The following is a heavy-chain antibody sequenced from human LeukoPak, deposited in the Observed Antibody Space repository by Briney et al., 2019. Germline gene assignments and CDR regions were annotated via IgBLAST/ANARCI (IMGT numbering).Heavy chain of an antibody. CDR1: GGTFSSYA. D-gene: IGHD6-19*01. CDR2: IIPIFGTA. CDR3: ANIHPGYSSGWYYFDY. J-gene: IGHJ4*02. V-gene: IGHV1-69*13. Sequence: SVNVSCKASGGTFSSYAISWVRQAPGQGLEWMGGIIPIFGTANYAQKFQGRVTITADESTSTAYMELSSLRSEDTAVYYCANIHPGYSSGWYYFDYWGQGTLVTVSS.